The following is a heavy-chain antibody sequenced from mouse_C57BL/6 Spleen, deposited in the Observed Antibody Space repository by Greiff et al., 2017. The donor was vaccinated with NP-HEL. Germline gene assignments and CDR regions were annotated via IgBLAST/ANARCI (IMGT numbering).Heavy chain of an antibody. CDR3: TRSPVFAY. CDR1: GYTFTDYE. CDR2: IDPETGGT. J-gene: IGHJ3*01. Sequence: SGAELVRPGASVTLSCKASGYTFTDYEMHWVKQTPVHGLEWIGAIDPETGGTAYNQKFKGKAILTADKSSSTAYMELRSLTSEDSAVYYCTRSPVFAYWGQGTLVTVSA. V-gene: IGHV1-15*01.